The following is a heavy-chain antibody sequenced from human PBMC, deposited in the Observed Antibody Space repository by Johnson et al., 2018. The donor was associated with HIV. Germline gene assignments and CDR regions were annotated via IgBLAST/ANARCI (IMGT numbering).Heavy chain of an antibody. CDR1: GFAFSNFG. D-gene: IGHD4-17*01. Sequence: QVQLVESGGGVVQPGRSLRLSCAASGFAFSNFGMHWVRQAPGKGLEWVSAFRGSGGSTSYADSGKGRFTISKTNSKNTQYLQMNTRRAEVKAVYYCARDKNLYGEDAFDIWGQGTMVTVSS. CDR2: FRGSGGST. J-gene: IGHJ3*02. CDR3: ARDKNLYGEDAFDI. V-gene: IGHV3-NL1*01.